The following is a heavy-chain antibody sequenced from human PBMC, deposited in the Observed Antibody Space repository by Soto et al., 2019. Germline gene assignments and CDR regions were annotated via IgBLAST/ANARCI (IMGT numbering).Heavy chain of an antibody. J-gene: IGHJ4*02. Sequence: MSWVRQAPGQGLEWMGWISAYNGNTNYAQKLQGRVTMTTDTSTSTAYMELRSLRAEDTAVYYCAREQDWTTDYWGKGSLVTVSS. D-gene: IGHD1-1*01. V-gene: IGHV1-18*01. CDR3: AREQDWTTDY. CDR2: ISAYNGNT.